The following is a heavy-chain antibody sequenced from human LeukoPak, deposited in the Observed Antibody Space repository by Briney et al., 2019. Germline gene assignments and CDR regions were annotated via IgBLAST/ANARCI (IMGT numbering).Heavy chain of an antibody. CDR3: ARASGSYGTFDP. CDR1: GFTFDDYG. CDR2: INWNGGST. V-gene: IGHV3-20*04. J-gene: IGHJ5*02. D-gene: IGHD1-26*01. Sequence: GSLRLSCAASGFTFDDYGMSWVRQAPGKGLEWVSGINWNGGSTGYADSVKGRFTISRDNAKNSLYLQMNSLRAEGTALYYCARASGSYGTFDPWGQGTLVTVSS.